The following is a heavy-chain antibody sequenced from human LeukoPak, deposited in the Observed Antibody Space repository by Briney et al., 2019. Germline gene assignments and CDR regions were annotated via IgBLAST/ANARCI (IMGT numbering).Heavy chain of an antibody. CDR2: ITSSSTAM. CDR3: ARAWSGYNYGYYY. D-gene: IGHD5-18*01. J-gene: IGHJ4*02. Sequence: GGSLRLSCAASGFTFSNYNMNWVRQAPGKGQEWVSYITSSSTAMYYADSVKGRFTISTDNAKNSLYLQMNSLRAEDTAVYYCARAWSGYNYGYYYWGQGTLVTVSS. CDR1: GFTFSNYN. V-gene: IGHV3-48*01.